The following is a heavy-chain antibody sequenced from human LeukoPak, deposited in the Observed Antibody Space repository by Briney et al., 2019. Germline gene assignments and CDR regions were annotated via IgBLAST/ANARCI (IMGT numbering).Heavy chain of an antibody. V-gene: IGHV3-30-3*01. D-gene: IGHD1-26*01. CDR1: GFTFSSYA. CDR3: AKDSAVSGSYPDASDI. CDR2: ISYDGSNK. J-gene: IGHJ3*02. Sequence: PGRSLRLSCAASGFTFSSYAMHWVRQAPGKGLEWVAVISYDGSNKYYADSVKGRFTISRDNSKNTLYLQLNSLRAEDTAVYYCAKDSAVSGSYPDASDIWGQGTMVTVSS.